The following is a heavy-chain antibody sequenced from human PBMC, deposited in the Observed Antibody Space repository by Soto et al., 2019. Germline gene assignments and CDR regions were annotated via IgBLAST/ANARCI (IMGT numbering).Heavy chain of an antibody. CDR3: TKDRHGYSYDYYFDY. V-gene: IGHV3-43*02. J-gene: IGHJ4*02. CDR1: GFTFSSYA. Sequence: GGSLRLSCAASGFTFSSYAMSWVRQAPGKGLEWVSLITWDGGNTYYADSVKGRFTISRDNSKNSLYLQMNSLRDEDTALYYCTKDRHGYSYDYYFDYWGLGTLVTVSS. D-gene: IGHD5-18*01. CDR2: ITWDGGNT.